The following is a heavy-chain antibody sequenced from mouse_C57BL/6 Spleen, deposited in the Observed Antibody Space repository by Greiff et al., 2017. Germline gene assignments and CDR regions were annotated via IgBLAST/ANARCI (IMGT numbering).Heavy chain of an antibody. Sequence: QVQLQQSGAELMKPGASVKLSCKATGYTFTGYWIEWVKQRPGHGLEWIGEILPGSGSTNYNEKFKGKATLTADTSSNTASMQLSSLTTEDTAIYYCARRGLDYYGDWYFDVWGTGTTVTVSS. J-gene: IGHJ1*03. V-gene: IGHV1-9*01. CDR3: ARRGLDYYGDWYFDV. CDR2: ILPGSGST. D-gene: IGHD1-1*01. CDR1: GYTFTGYW.